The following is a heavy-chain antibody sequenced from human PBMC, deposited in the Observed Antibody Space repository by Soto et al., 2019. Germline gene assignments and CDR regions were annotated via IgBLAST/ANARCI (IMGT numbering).Heavy chain of an antibody. V-gene: IGHV1-2*04. CDR1: GYTFTGYY. Sequence: ASVKVSCKASGYTFTGYYMHWVRQAPGQGLEWMGWINPNSGGTNYAQKFQSWVTMTRDTSISTAYMELSRLRSDDTAVYYCAISHYYDSSGSYYYGMDVWGQGTTVTVSS. CDR3: AISHYYDSSGSYYYGMDV. J-gene: IGHJ6*02. D-gene: IGHD3-22*01. CDR2: INPNSGGT.